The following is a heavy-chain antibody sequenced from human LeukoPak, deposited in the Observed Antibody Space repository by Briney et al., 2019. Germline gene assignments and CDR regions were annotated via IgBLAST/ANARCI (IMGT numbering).Heavy chain of an antibody. J-gene: IGHJ4*02. CDR3: ARVGEGNYPAQNLVY. V-gene: IGHV4-38-2*01. CDR1: GYSISSGYS. D-gene: IGHD3-22*01. Sequence: PSETLSLTHAVSGYSISSGYSWGWIRQPPGKGLEWIGGIYHSGSTHYNPSLKNRVTMSVDTSKNQFSLNLSSVTAADTAVYYCARVGEGNYPAQNLVYWGQGTLVTVSS. CDR2: IYHSGST.